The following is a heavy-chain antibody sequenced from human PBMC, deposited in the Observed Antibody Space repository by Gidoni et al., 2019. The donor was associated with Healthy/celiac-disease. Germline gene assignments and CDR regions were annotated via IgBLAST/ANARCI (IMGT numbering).Heavy chain of an antibody. V-gene: IGHV3-11*04. CDR3: ARRSNSGSYYVDC. Sequence: VQLVESGGCLVKPGGSLRLSCAASGFTFSDYYMSWIRQAPGKGLECVSYISSSLKIIYYANSVKGRFTISRDNAKNSLDLQMNSLSAEDTAMYFCARRSNSGSYYVDCWGQGTLVTVTS. CDR2: ISSSLKII. CDR1: GFTFSDYY. D-gene: IGHD3-10*01. J-gene: IGHJ4*02.